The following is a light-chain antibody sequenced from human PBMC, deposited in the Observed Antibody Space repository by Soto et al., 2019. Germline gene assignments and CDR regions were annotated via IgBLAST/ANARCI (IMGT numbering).Light chain of an antibody. CDR2: EGD. J-gene: IGLJ2*01. Sequence: QSALTQPASVSGSPGQSITISCTGTSSDVGSYNLVSWYKQHPGKAPKLVIYEGDKWPSGVSNRFSGSKSGNTASLTISGLQAEDEADYYCCSYAGGSTLVFGGGTKVTVL. CDR3: CSYAGGSTLV. V-gene: IGLV2-23*01. CDR1: SSDVGSYNL.